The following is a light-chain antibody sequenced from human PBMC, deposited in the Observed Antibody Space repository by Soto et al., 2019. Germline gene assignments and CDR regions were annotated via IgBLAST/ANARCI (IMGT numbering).Light chain of an antibody. V-gene: IGKV1-33*01. CDR1: QSISSY. Sequence: DIQMTQSPPSLSASVGDRVTTTCRASQSISSYLNWYQQKPGKAPKLLIYAASSLQSGVPSRFSGSGSGTDFTFTISSLQPEDIATYYCQQYDNLLSFGQGTKVDIK. J-gene: IGKJ2*01. CDR2: AAS. CDR3: QQYDNLLS.